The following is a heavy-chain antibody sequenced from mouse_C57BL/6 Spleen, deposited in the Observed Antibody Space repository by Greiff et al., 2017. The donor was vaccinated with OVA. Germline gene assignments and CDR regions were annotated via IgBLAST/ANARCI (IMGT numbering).Heavy chain of an antibody. J-gene: IGHJ2*01. CDR2: IYPGSGNT. V-gene: IGHV1-76*01. CDR3: AREEGDYFDY. CDR1: GYTFTDYY. Sequence: VKLQESGAELVRPGASVKLSCKASGYTFTDYYINWVKQRPGQGLEWIARIYPGSGNTYYNEKFKGKATLTAEKSSSTAYMQLSSLTSEDSAVYFCAREEGDYFDYWGQGTTLTVSS.